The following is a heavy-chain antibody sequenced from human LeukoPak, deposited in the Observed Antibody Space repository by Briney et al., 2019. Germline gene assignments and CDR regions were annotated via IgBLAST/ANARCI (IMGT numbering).Heavy chain of an antibody. CDR2: ISSSSSYI. D-gene: IGHD5-24*01. J-gene: IGHJ4*02. CDR3: ARDDRDGYTFDY. V-gene: IGHV3-21*01. Sequence: GGSLRLSCAASGFTFSSYSKNWVRHGQGKGLEWVSSISSSSSYIYYADSVKGRFTISRDNAKNSLYLQMNSLRAEDTAVYYCARDDRDGYTFDYWGQGTLVTVSS. CDR1: GFTFSSYS.